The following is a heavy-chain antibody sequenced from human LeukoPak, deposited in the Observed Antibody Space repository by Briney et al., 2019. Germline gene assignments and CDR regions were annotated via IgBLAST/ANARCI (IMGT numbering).Heavy chain of an antibody. V-gene: IGHV3-21*01. D-gene: IGHD3-22*01. CDR1: GFTFSTYS. Sequence: GGSLRLSCAASGFTFSTYSMNWVRQAPGKGLEWVSSISSGSTYIYYADSMKGRFTISRDNAKNSLYLQMNSLRAEDTAVYYCASAGHYYDSTGYSFDYWGQGTLVTVSS. J-gene: IGHJ4*02. CDR2: ISSGSTYI. CDR3: ASAGHYYDSTGYSFDY.